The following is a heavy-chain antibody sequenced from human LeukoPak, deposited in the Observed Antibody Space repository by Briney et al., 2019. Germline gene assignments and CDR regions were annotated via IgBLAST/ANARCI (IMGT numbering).Heavy chain of an antibody. CDR2: VYYSGST. J-gene: IGHJ4*02. D-gene: IGHD3-22*01. Sequence: PSETLSLTCTVSGGSISSGGYYWSWIRQHPRKALEWLGYVYYSGSTYYNPSLKSRVTISVDTSKNQFSLKLSSVTAADTAVYYCARAPSQHYYYDSSGNRVFDYWGQGTLVTVSS. CDR1: GGSISSGGYY. V-gene: IGHV4-31*03. CDR3: ARAPSQHYYYDSSGNRVFDY.